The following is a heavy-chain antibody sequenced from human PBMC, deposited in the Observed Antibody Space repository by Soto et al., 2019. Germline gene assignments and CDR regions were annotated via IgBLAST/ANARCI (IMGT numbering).Heavy chain of an antibody. Sequence: ASVKVSCKASGYTFTSNDINWVRQATGQGLEWMGWMNPNSGNTGYAQKFQGRVTMTRNTSISTAYMELSSLRSEDTAVYYCARGYRDCTNGVCSFYYFDYWGQGTLVTVSS. CDR3: ARGYRDCTNGVCSFYYFDY. CDR1: GYTFTSND. V-gene: IGHV1-8*01. CDR2: MNPNSGNT. J-gene: IGHJ4*02. D-gene: IGHD2-8*01.